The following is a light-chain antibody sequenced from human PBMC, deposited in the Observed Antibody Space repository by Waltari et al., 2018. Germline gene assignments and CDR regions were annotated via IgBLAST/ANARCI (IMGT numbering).Light chain of an antibody. J-gene: IGKJ2*01. CDR3: QQYDKWLRYS. V-gene: IGKV3-15*01. Sequence: IVMPQSPAPLSVSPGERATPSCRASQSISTNLAWFQEKPGQAPRLLIYGASTRATGVPARFSGSGSGTYFTLVISSLQSEDFAVYYCQQYDKWLRYSFGQGTKLEIK. CDR2: GAS. CDR1: QSISTN.